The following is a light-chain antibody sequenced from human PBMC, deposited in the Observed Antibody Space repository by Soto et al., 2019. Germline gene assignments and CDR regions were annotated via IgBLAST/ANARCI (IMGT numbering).Light chain of an antibody. Sequence: DIQMTQSPSTLSASVGDRVTITCGASQSISTWLAWYQQKPGKAPKLLIYKASSLESGVPSRFSGSGSGTEFTLTISSLQPEDFATYYCLQDYNYPWTFGQGTKVDIK. CDR3: LQDYNYPWT. CDR1: QSISTW. V-gene: IGKV1-5*03. J-gene: IGKJ1*01. CDR2: KAS.